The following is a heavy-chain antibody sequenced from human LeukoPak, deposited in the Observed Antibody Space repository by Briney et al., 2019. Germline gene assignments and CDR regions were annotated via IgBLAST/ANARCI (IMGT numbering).Heavy chain of an antibody. J-gene: IGHJ6*02. CDR1: GFTFSSQW. D-gene: IGHD3-9*01. V-gene: IGHV3-7*01. CDR2: IKEDGSEK. Sequence: GGSLRLSCAASGFTFSSQWMSWVRQAPGKGLEWVGNIKEDGSEKYYVDSVKGRFTISRDNAGNSLYLQMNSLRAEDTAVYFCARDRAYQYYDLLTGYYYYYGLDVWGQGTTVTVSS. CDR3: ARDRAYQYYDLLTGYYYYYGLDV.